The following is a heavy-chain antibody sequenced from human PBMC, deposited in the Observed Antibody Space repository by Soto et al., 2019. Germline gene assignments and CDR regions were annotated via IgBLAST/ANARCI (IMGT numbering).Heavy chain of an antibody. CDR3: ACLYYDILTGPMDV. CDR2: IIPILGIA. J-gene: IGHJ6*02. Sequence: SVKVSCKASGGTFSSYTISWVRQAPGQGLEWMGRIIPILGIANYAQKFQGRVTITADKSTSTVYMELSSLRSEDTAVFYCACLYYDILTGPMDVWGQGTTVTVSS. D-gene: IGHD3-9*01. CDR1: GGTFSSYT. V-gene: IGHV1-69*02.